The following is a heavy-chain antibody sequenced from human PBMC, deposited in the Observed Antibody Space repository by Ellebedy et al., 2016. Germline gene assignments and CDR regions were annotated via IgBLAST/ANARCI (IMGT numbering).Heavy chain of an antibody. V-gene: IGHV3-21*01. CDR3: ARGVGGTSLNWFDP. CDR2: ITSSSSYI. J-gene: IGHJ5*02. D-gene: IGHD3-16*01. CDR1: GFTFNVAG. Sequence: GGSLRLSXAASGFTFNVAGMTWVRQAPGKGLEWVSSITSSSSYIFYADSVKGRCTISRDNAKNSVYLQMNSLRGEDTALYYCARGVGGTSLNWFDPWGQGTLVTVSS.